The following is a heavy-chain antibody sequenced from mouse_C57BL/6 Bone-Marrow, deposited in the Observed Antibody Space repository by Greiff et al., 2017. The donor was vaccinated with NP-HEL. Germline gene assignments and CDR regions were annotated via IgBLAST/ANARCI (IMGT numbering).Heavy chain of an antibody. J-gene: IGHJ4*01. CDR1: GFNIKDDY. CDR2: IDPENGDT. V-gene: IGHV14-4*01. CDR3: TPPPMDY. Sequence: EVQLQQSGAELVRPGASVKLSCTASGFNIKDDYMHWVKQRPEQSLEWIGWIDPENGDTEYASKFQGKATITADTSSNTAYLQLSSLTSEDTAVYYCTPPPMDYWGQGTSVTVSS.